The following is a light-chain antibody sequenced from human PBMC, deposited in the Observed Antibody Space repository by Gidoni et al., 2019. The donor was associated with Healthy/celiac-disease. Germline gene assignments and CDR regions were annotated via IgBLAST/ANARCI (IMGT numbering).Light chain of an antibody. V-gene: IGLV3-1*01. CDR1: QLGDKY. CDR3: QAWDSSTAVV. CDR2: QDS. Sequence: SYELTQPPSVSVSPGQTASITCSGDQLGDKYACWYQQKPGQSPVLVIYQDSKRPSGIPERFSGSNSGNTATLTISGTQAMDEADYYCQAWDSSTAVVFGGGTKLPVL. J-gene: IGLJ2*01.